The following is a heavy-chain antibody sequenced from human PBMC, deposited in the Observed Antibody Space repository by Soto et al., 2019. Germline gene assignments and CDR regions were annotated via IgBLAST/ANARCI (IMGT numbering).Heavy chain of an antibody. D-gene: IGHD2-2*01. CDR2: IYYSGST. Sequence: SETLSLTCTVSGGSISSYYWSWIRQPPGKGLEWIGYIYYSGSTNYNPSLKSRVTISVDPSKNQFSLKLSSVTAADTAVYYCARSTDIVVVPAAISYWFDPWGQGTLVTVS. CDR1: GGSISSYY. V-gene: IGHV4-59*01. CDR3: ARSTDIVVVPAAISYWFDP. J-gene: IGHJ5*02.